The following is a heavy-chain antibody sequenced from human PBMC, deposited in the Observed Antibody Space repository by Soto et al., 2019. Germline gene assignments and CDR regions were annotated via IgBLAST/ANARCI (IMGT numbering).Heavy chain of an antibody. CDR1: GGTFSSYA. D-gene: IGHD2-2*01. V-gene: IGHV1-69*13. CDR3: ARGYCSSTSCRPRVYYYYGMDV. Sequence: SVKVSCKASGGTFSSYAISWVRQAPGQGLEWMGGIIPIFGTANYAQKFQGRVTITADESTSTAYMELSSLRSEDTAVYYCARGYCSSTSCRPRVYYYYGMDVWGQGTTVTVSS. CDR2: IIPIFGTA. J-gene: IGHJ6*02.